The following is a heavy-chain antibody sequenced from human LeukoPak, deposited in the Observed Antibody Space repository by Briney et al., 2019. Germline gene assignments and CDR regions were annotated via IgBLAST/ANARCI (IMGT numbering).Heavy chain of an antibody. D-gene: IGHD3-10*01. Sequence: SQTLSLTFAFSGYSVSSNSAAWNWLRQSPSRGLEWLGRTYYRSKWYNDYAVSVKSRITMNPDTSKNQFSLQLNSVTPGDTAVYYCARDLHYQPRPYFDIWGQGTVVTVSS. CDR1: GYSVSSNSAA. CDR2: TYYRSKWYN. J-gene: IGHJ3*02. V-gene: IGHV6-1*01. CDR3: ARDLHYQPRPYFDI.